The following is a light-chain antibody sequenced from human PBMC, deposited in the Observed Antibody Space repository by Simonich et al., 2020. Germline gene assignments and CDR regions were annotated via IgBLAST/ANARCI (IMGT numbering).Light chain of an antibody. CDR2: GSS. Sequence: EIVLTQSPGTLSLSPGERATLSCRASQRVSSSYLAWYQQKPGPAPRLLIYGSSSRATGIPDRFSGSGSGTDFTLTISRLEPEDFAVYYCQQYGSSQYTFGQGTKLEIK. J-gene: IGKJ2*01. V-gene: IGKV3-20*01. CDR3: QQYGSSQYT. CDR1: QRVSSSY.